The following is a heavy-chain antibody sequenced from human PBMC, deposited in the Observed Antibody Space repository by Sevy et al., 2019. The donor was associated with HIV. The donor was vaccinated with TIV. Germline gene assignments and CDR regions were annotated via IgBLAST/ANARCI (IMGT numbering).Heavy chain of an antibody. CDR1: GGSISSYY. V-gene: IGHV4-59*01. CDR3: AREWFGELQGAFDI. Sequence: SETMSLTCTVSGGSISSYYWSWIRQPPGKGLEWTGYIYYSGSTNYNPSLKSRVTISVDTSKNQFSLKLSSVTAADTAVYYCAREWFGELQGAFDIWGQGTMVTVSS. D-gene: IGHD3-10*01. J-gene: IGHJ3*02. CDR2: IYYSGST.